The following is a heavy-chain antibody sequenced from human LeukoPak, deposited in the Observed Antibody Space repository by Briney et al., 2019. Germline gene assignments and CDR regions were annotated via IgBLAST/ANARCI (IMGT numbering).Heavy chain of an antibody. J-gene: IGHJ4*02. V-gene: IGHV3-11*01. CDR3: AREEFMVRGVIDY. CDR2: ISSSGSTI. CDR1: GFTFSDYY. Sequence: GGSLRLSCAASGFTFSDYYMSWIRQAPGKGLEWVSYISSSGSTIYYADSVKGRFTISRDNSKNTLYLQMDSLRAEDTAMYYCAREEFMVRGVIDYWGQGTLVTVSS. D-gene: IGHD3-10*01.